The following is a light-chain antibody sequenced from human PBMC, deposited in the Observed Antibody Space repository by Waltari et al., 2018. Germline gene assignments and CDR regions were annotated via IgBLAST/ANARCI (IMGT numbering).Light chain of an antibody. Sequence: QSALTQPPPASGSPGQSVTISCTGTRSDIGAYNYVSWYQQHPGKAPKFIMFAVTKRPSGVPDRFSGSKSGITASLTISGLQPEDEADYYCSSYAGSNYLVFGGGTKLTVL. CDR2: AVT. CDR3: SSYAGSNYLV. CDR1: RSDIGAYNY. J-gene: IGLJ2*01. V-gene: IGLV2-8*01.